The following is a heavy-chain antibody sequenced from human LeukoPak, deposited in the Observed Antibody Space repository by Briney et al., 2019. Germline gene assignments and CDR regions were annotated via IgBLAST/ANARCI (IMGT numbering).Heavy chain of an antibody. Sequence: ASVKVSCKASGYTFSYYYMHWVRQAPGQGLEWMGRINPNSGGTNYAQKFQGRVTMTRDTSISTAYMELSRLRSDDTAVYYCARDENIYGYLYWGQGTLVTVSS. CDR3: ARDENIYGYLY. V-gene: IGHV1-2*06. D-gene: IGHD5-18*01. CDR2: INPNSGGT. J-gene: IGHJ4*02. CDR1: GYTFSYYY.